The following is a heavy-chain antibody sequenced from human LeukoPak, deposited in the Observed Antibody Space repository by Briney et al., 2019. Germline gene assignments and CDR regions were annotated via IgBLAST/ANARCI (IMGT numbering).Heavy chain of an antibody. CDR1: GGTFSSYA. CDR2: IIPIFGTA. J-gene: IGHJ3*02. D-gene: IGHD6-6*01. CDR3: VRSSSIAARSAFDI. V-gene: IGHV1-69*13. Sequence: ASVKVSCKASGGTFSSYAISWVRQAPGQGLEWMGRIIPIFGTANYAQKFQGRVTITADESTSTAYMELSSLRSEDTAVYYCVRSSSIAARSAFDIWGQGTMVTVSS.